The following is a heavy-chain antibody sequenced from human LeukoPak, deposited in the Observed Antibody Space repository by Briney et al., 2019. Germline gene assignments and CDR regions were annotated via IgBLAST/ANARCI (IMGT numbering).Heavy chain of an antibody. Sequence: GGSLRLSCAASGSTFSSYGMHWVRQAPGKGLEWVAFIRYDGSNKYYADSVKGRFTISRDNSKNTLYLQMNSLRAEDTAVYYCAKDPRTTVTTRTDYWGQGTLVTVSS. CDR1: GSTFSSYG. V-gene: IGHV3-30*02. D-gene: IGHD4-17*01. J-gene: IGHJ4*02. CDR2: IRYDGSNK. CDR3: AKDPRTTVTTRTDY.